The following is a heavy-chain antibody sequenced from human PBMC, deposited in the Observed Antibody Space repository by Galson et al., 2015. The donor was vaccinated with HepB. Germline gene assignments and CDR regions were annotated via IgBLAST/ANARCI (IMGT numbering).Heavy chain of an antibody. Sequence: TLSLTCVVSGASISTGAYYWSWIRQHPGKGLEWIGDISHSGSTDYNPSLKSRVTMSVDRSKNQLSLRLSSVTAADTAVNYCARCANGSNGYGGCFFDSWGPGTLVTVSS. V-gene: IGHV4-30-4*01. CDR2: ISHSGST. J-gene: IGHJ4*02. CDR3: ARCANGSNGYGGCFFDS. CDR1: GASISTGAYY. D-gene: IGHD3-22*01.